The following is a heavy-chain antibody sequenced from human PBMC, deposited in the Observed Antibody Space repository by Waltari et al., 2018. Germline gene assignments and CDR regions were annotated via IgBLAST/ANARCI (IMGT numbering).Heavy chain of an antibody. CDR2: ISSSGTTI. J-gene: IGHJ4*02. V-gene: IGHV3-48*03. CDR1: GFTFSSYE. Sequence: EVQLVESGGGLVQPGGSLRLSCAASGFTFSSYEMNWVRRAPGKGWEWFSYISSSGTTIYYADYVRGRFTISRDNAKNSLYLQMNSLRAEDTAVYYCARPKGGYDSSGYYPTPFDYWGQGTLVTVSS. CDR3: ARPKGGYDSSGYYPTPFDY. D-gene: IGHD3-22*01.